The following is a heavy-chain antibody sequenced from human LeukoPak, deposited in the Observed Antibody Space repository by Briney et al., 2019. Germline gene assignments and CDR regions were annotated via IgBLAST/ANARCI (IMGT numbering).Heavy chain of an antibody. V-gene: IGHV4-59*08. D-gene: IGHD3-3*01. CDR2: IYYSRST. Sequence: SETLSLTCAVSGDSMSNYYWSWIRQPPGKGLEWIGQIYYSRSTNYNPSLQSRVTISVDRSTNQFSLKLTSVTAADTAVYYCARHGYYDFWSGLDPWGQGTLVTVSS. CDR3: ARHGYYDFWSGLDP. J-gene: IGHJ5*02. CDR1: GDSMSNYY.